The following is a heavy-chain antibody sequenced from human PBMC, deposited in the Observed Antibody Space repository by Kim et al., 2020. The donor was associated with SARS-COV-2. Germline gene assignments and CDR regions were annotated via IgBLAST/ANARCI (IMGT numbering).Heavy chain of an antibody. V-gene: IGHV4-34*01. Sequence: SETLSLTCAVYGGSFSGYYWSWIRQPPGKGLEWIGEINHSGSTNYNPSLKSRVTISVDTSKNQFSLKLSSVTAADTAVYYCARGRWYYYGSGIHWGYYFDYWGQGTLVTVSS. CDR1: GGSFSGYY. CDR2: INHSGST. D-gene: IGHD3-10*01. CDR3: ARGRWYYYGSGIHWGYYFDY. J-gene: IGHJ4*02.